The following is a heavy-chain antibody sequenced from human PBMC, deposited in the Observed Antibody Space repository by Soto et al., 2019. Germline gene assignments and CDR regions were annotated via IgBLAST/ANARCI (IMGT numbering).Heavy chain of an antibody. Sequence: ASVKVSFKASGYTFTSYYMHWLRQAPGQGLEWMGIINPSGGSTSYAQKFQGRVTMTRDTSTSTVYMELSSLRSEDTAVYYCARGWIAAAGRDAFDIWGQGTMVT. CDR1: GYTFTSYY. V-gene: IGHV1-46*01. D-gene: IGHD6-13*01. CDR2: INPSGGST. CDR3: ARGWIAAAGRDAFDI. J-gene: IGHJ3*02.